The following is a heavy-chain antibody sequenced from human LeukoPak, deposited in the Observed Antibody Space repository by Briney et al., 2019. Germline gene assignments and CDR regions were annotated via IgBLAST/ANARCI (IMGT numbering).Heavy chain of an antibody. D-gene: IGHD3-9*01. CDR2: IYHSGST. Sequence: PSETLSLTCTVSGASISSYYWSWIRQPPGQGLEWIGSIYHSGSTFDNPSPKSRVTISVDTSKNQFSLKLSSVTAADTAVYYCARDRTYYDILTGYSEWGNFDYWGQGTLVTVSS. V-gene: IGHV4-38-2*02. CDR3: ARDRTYYDILTGYSEWGNFDY. CDR1: GASISSYY. J-gene: IGHJ4*02.